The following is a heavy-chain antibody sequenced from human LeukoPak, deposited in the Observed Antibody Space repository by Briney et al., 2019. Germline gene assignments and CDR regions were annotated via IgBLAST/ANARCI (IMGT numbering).Heavy chain of an antibody. V-gene: IGHV3-21*01. J-gene: IGHJ3*02. CDR1: GFTFSSYS. CDR3: ARVREWELLDAFDI. D-gene: IGHD1-26*01. CDR2: ISSSSSYI. Sequence: PGGSLRLSCAASGFTFSSYSMNWVRQAPGKGLEWVSSISSSSSYIYYADSVKGRFTISRDNAKNSLYLQMNSLRAEDTAVYYCARVREWELLDAFDIWGQGTMVTVSS.